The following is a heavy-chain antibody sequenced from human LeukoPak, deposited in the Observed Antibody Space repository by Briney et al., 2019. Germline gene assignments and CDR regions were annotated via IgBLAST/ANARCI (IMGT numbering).Heavy chain of an antibody. J-gene: IGHJ4*02. Sequence: GGSLRLSCAASGFTSSSYWMHWVRQVPGKGLVWVSRISGDGTARNYADSVKGRFTISRDDAKNTVDLQMNSLRAEDTAVYYCAKDTDGEPRELGYWGQGTLVTVSS. CDR1: GFTSSSYW. D-gene: IGHD1-26*01. CDR3: AKDTDGEPRELGY. CDR2: ISGDGTAR. V-gene: IGHV3-74*01.